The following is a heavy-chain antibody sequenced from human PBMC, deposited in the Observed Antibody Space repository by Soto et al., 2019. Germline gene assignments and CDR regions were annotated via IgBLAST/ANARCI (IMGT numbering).Heavy chain of an antibody. D-gene: IGHD6-13*01. CDR3: AREPMGSSWYFHYYGMDV. CDR2: INPNSGGT. V-gene: IGHV1-2*04. J-gene: IGHJ6*02. CDR1: GYTFTGYY. Sequence: GASVKVSCKASGYTFTGYYMHWVRQAPGQGLEWMGWINPNSGGTNYAQKFQGWVTMTRDTSISTAYMELSRLRSDDTAVYYCAREPMGSSWYFHYYGMDVWGQGTTVTVSS.